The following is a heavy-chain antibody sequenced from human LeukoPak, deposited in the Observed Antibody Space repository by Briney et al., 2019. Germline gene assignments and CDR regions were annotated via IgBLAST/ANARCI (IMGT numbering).Heavy chain of an antibody. D-gene: IGHD2-8*02. CDR1: GFTFSSYW. J-gene: IGHJ6*03. CDR3: ARGPRPYWESYYYYYMDV. CDR2: IKQDGSEK. Sequence: GGSLRLSCAASGFTFSSYWMSWVRQAPGKGLEWVANIKQDGSEKYCVDSVKGRFTISRDNAKNSLYLQMNSLRAEDTAVYYCARGPRPYWESYYYYYMDVWGKGTTVTVSS. V-gene: IGHV3-7*04.